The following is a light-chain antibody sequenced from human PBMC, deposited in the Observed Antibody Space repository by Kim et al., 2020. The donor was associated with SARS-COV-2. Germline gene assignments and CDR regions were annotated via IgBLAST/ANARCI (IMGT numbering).Light chain of an antibody. CDR3: SSYTSSSTWV. CDR1: SSDIGGYNY. Sequence: QSALTQPASVSGSPGQSITISCTGTSSDIGGYNYVSWYQQHPGKAPKLMIYDVSNRPAGGSHRFSGSKSGNTASLTISGLQAEDEADYYCSSYTSSSTWVFGGGTQLTVL. CDR2: DVS. V-gene: IGLV2-14*03. J-gene: IGLJ3*02.